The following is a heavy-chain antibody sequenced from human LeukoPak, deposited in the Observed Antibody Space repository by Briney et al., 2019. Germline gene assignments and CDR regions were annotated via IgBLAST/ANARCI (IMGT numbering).Heavy chain of an antibody. J-gene: IGHJ4*02. Sequence: SETLSLTCTVSGGSISSYYWSWIRQPPGKGLEWIGYIYYSGSTNYNPSLRSRVTMSVDTSKNQFSLQLSSVTAADTAVYYCATEHQCCGDWYSNYWGQGTLVTVSS. D-gene: IGHD2-21*02. CDR2: IYYSGST. CDR3: ATEHQCCGDWYSNY. CDR1: GGSISSYY. V-gene: IGHV4-59*01.